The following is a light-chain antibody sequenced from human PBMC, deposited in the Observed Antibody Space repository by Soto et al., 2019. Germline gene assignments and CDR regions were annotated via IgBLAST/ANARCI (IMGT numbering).Light chain of an antibody. Sequence: DIQMTQSPSSLSASVGDRVTITCRTSQSISNYLNWYQQNPGKAPKLLIYAGSTLQSGVPLRFSGSGSGTDFTLTIISLQPEDFTTYYCQQSYRTPYTFGQGTRLDIK. V-gene: IGKV1-39*01. CDR2: AGS. CDR1: QSISNY. J-gene: IGKJ2*01. CDR3: QQSYRTPYT.